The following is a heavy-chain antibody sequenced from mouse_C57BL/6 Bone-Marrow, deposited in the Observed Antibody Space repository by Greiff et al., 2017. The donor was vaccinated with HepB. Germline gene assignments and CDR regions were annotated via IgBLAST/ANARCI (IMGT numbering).Heavy chain of an antibody. Sequence: EVKLQESGEGLVKPGGSLKLSCAASGFTFSSYAMSWVRQTPEKRLEWVAYISSGGDYIYYADTVKGRFTISRDNARNTLYLQMSSLKSEDTAMYYCTRDTAHLLWDYWGQGTTLTVSS. J-gene: IGHJ2*01. CDR1: GFTFSSYA. D-gene: IGHD2-1*01. CDR2: ISSGGDYI. V-gene: IGHV5-9-1*02. CDR3: TRDTAHLLWDY.